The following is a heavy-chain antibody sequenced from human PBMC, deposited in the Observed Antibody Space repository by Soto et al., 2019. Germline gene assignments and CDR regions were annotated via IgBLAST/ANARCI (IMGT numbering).Heavy chain of an antibody. J-gene: IGHJ5*01. D-gene: IGHD3-22*01. CDR1: VGSFIGHS. CDR2: INHSGRV. Sequence: ETLSLTCAVYVGSFIGHSWTWIRQSPGKGLEWIGDINHSGRVNYSPSLKSRVTISLDTSKNQFSLTLSAVTAADTAMYYCSTRAYDTNGYYRFDPWGQGTLVTVSS. CDR3: STRAYDTNGYYRFDP. V-gene: IGHV4-34*01.